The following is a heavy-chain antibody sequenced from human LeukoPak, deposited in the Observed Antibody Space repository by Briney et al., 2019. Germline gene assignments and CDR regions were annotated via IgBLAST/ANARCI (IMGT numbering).Heavy chain of an antibody. CDR1: GGSVRSSSYY. D-gene: IGHD3-10*01. CDR3: ARDRGVPRPYYFDQ. Sequence: SETLSLTCTVSGGSVRSSSYYWGCIRQPPGKGLEWIGSVHFNGSTCYNPSLGGRVIMSIDTSKNQFSLKLTSVTAADTAMYYCARDRGVPRPYYFDQWGQGTLVTVSS. CDR2: VHFNGST. J-gene: IGHJ4*02. V-gene: IGHV4-39*07.